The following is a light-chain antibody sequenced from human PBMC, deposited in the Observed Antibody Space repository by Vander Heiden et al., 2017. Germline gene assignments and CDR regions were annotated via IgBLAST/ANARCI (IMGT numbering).Light chain of an antibody. CDR2: DVS. CDR3: SAHTSSHTLV. V-gene: IGLV2-14*03. CDR1: SSDVGGYNY. J-gene: IGLJ3*02. Sequence: HSARPHPTSVSGSPGRTLTTSCPGTSSDVGGYNYVSWYQQRPGKAPELMIYDVSTRPSGVSNSFSGSKSGNTASLTISGLQAEDEADYYCSAHTSSHTLVFGGGTKLTVL.